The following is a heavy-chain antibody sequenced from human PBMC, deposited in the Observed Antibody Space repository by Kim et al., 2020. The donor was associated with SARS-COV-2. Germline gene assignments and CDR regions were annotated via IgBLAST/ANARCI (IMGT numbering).Heavy chain of an antibody. J-gene: IGHJ1*01. CDR1: GASLSGFQ. V-gene: IGHV4-34*01. CDR3: AAGAPGH. Sequence: SETLSLTCAVYGASLSGFQWSWIRQTPGKGPEWIGEINDSGKSDYNPSLRSRISMSIDTSKKQFSLKLSSVTAADTAIYYCAAGAPGHWGQGTLVTVSP. CDR2: INDSGKS.